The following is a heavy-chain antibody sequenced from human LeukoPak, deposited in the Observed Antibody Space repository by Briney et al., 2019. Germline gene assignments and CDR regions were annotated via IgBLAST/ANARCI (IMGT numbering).Heavy chain of an antibody. CDR2: IYTSGST. CDR1: GGSISSGSYY. CDR3: ARVSVVPAAMKGNYYYMDV. J-gene: IGHJ6*03. Sequence: PSQTLSLTCTVSGGSISSGSYYWSWIRQPAGKGLQWIGRIYTSGSTNYNPSLKSRVTISVDTSKNQFSLKLSSVTAADTAVYYCARVSVVPAAMKGNYYYMDVWGKGTTVTISS. D-gene: IGHD2-2*01. V-gene: IGHV4-61*02.